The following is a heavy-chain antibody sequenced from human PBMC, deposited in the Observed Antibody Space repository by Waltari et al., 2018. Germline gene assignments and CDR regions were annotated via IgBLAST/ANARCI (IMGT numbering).Heavy chain of an antibody. V-gene: IGHV3-7*01. J-gene: IGHJ3*02. CDR1: GFTLSSSW. CDR2: IMTDGSEE. Sequence: EVQLVESGGGLVQPGGSLSLSCAASGFTLSSSWMSWVRQAPGKGLEWVANIMTDGSEEYYVDSVRGRFTISRDNAKNSLFLQMNSLRPEDTAVYYCARDQWFAFDIWGQGTMVTVSS. D-gene: IGHD3-22*01. CDR3: ARDQWFAFDI.